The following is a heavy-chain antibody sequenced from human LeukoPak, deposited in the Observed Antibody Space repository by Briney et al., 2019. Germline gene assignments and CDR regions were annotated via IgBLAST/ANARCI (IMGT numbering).Heavy chain of an antibody. V-gene: IGHV3-23*01. CDR2: IATDGGSA. J-gene: IGHJ4*02. CDR1: GFTLYNYS. D-gene: IGHD2-15*01. CDR3: ARCSGGTCYSFHY. Sequence: GGALRLSCAASGFTLYNYSLGWVRQAPGGGAGGGSNIATDGGSAYYADSVKGRFTMSRDNSKNGLYLQMSSLRAEDTALYYCARCSGGTCYSFHYWGQGTLVTVSS.